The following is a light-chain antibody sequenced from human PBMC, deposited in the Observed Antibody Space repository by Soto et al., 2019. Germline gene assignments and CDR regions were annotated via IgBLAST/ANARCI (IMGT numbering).Light chain of an antibody. CDR2: GAY. J-gene: IGKJ1*01. CDR1: QSVNNDY. V-gene: IGKV3-20*01. CDR3: QQYGSSPWT. Sequence: EIVLTQSPGTLSLSPGERAALSCRASQSVNNDYLAWYHQKPGRAPRLVIYGAYKRATGIPDRFSGSGSGTDFTLTISRLEPEEFAVYYCQQYGSSPWTFGQGTNVEIK.